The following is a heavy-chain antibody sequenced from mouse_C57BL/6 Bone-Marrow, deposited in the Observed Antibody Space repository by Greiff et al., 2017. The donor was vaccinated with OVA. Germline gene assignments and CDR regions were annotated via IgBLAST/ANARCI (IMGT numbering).Heavy chain of an antibody. CDR3: APLWGFAY. Sequence: QVQLQQSGPELVKPGASVKISCKASGYAFSSSWMNWVKQRPGKGLEWIGRIYPGDGDTNYNGKFKGKATLTADKSSSTAYMQLSSLTSEDSAVYFRAPLWGFAYWGQGTLVTVSA. CDR1: GYAFSSSW. J-gene: IGHJ3*01. CDR2: IYPGDGDT. V-gene: IGHV1-82*01. D-gene: IGHD1-1*02.